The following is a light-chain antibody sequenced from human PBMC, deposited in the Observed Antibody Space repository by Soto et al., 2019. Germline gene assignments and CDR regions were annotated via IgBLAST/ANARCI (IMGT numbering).Light chain of an antibody. CDR3: QQYYSTPF. V-gene: IGKV4-1*01. J-gene: IGKJ3*01. Sequence: DIVMTQSPDSLAVSLGERATINCKSSQSILYSSNNKNCLAWYQQKPGQPPKLIIYWASTRESGVPDRFSGSGSGTNFTLTISSLQAEDVAVYYCQQYYSTPFFGPGTKVNIK. CDR1: QSILYSSNNKNC. CDR2: WAS.